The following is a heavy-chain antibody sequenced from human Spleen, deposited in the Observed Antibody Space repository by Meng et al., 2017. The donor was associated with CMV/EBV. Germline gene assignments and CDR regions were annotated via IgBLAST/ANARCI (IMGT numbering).Heavy chain of an antibody. Sequence: ASVKVSCKASGYSFTGYAIHWVRQAPGQGLEWMGWINPNNGGATYAQKFQGRVTMTRDTSTSTVYMELSSLRSEDTAVYYCARGAQQLPYYYYYYGMDVWGQGTTVTVSS. D-gene: IGHD6-13*01. CDR1: GYSFTGYA. CDR3: ARGAQQLPYYYYYYGMDV. J-gene: IGHJ6*02. V-gene: IGHV1-2*02. CDR2: INPNNGGA.